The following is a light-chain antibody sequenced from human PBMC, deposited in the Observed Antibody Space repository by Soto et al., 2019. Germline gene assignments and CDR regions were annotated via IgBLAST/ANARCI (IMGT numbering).Light chain of an antibody. CDR3: SSYTTTTPLI. Sequence: QSALTQPASVSGSPGQSITISCTGTSSDVGAYNFVSWYQHHPGKAPKLMIYDVNNRPSGVSNRFSGSKSGNTASLTISGLQAEDEADYYCSSYTTTTPLIFGGGTKLTVL. J-gene: IGLJ2*01. V-gene: IGLV2-14*03. CDR1: SSDVGAYNF. CDR2: DVN.